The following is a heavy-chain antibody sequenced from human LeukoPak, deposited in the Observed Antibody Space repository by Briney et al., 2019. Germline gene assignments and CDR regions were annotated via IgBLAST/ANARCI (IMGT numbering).Heavy chain of an antibody. Sequence: ASVKVSCKASGYTFTSYGISWVRQAPGQGLEWMGWISAYNGNTNYAQKLQGRVTMTTDTSTSTAYMELRSLRSNNTAVYYCARDRAAGTANKIDYWGQGTLVTVSS. CDR2: ISAYNGNT. CDR3: ARDRAAGTANKIDY. J-gene: IGHJ4*02. V-gene: IGHV1-18*01. CDR1: GYTFTSYG. D-gene: IGHD6-13*01.